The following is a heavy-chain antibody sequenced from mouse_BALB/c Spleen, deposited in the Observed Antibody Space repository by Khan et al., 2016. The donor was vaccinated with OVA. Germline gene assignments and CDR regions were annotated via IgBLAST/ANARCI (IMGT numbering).Heavy chain of an antibody. D-gene: IGHD2-1*01. CDR1: GYTLTDYG. CDR3: SSSNGNYWFAS. J-gene: IGHJ3*01. CDR2: INTYTGEA. Sequence: QIQLVQSGPELKKPGETVKISCKASGYTLTDYGMNWVKQAPGKGLKWMGWINTYTGEATYADDFKGRFAFSLETSANTAYLQINNLKTEDTATYFCSSSNGNYWFASWGHVTLVTVSA. V-gene: IGHV9-3-1*01.